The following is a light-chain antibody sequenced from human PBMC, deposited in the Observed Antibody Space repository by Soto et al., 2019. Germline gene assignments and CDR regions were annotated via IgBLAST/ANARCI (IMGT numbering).Light chain of an antibody. CDR3: FSYTANDNWV. V-gene: IGLV2-11*01. CDR2: AVR. J-gene: IGLJ3*02. Sequence: QSALTQPHSVSGSPGQSVTISCTGTNSDVGRYNSVSWYQQLPGKAPKIIISAVRQRPSGVPVRFSGSKSGNTASLTISGLQADDEADYFCFSYTANDNWVFDGGTK. CDR1: NSDVGRYNS.